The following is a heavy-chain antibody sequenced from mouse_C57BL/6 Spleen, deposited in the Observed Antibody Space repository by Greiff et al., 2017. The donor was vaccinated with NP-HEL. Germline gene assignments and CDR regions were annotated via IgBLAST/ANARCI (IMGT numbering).Heavy chain of an antibody. J-gene: IGHJ2*01. Sequence: DVQLQESGPGLVKPSQSLSLTCSVTGYSITSGYYWNWIRQFPGNKLEWMGYISYDGSNNYNPSLKNRISITRDTSKNQFFLKLNSVTTEDTATYYCARGEWRYFDYWGQGTTLTVSS. CDR2: ISYDGSN. CDR1: GYSITSGYY. V-gene: IGHV3-6*01. CDR3: ARGEWRYFDY.